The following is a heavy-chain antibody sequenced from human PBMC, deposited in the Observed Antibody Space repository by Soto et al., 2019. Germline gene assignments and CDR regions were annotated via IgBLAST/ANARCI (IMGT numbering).Heavy chain of an antibody. J-gene: IGHJ4*02. CDR3: ACTGYSSGWYVGYYYFDD. V-gene: IGHV4-59*01. D-gene: IGHD6-19*01. Sequence: PSETLSLTCTVSGGSISSYYWSWIRQPPGKGLEWIGYIYYSGSTNYNPSLKSRVTISVDTSKNQFSLKLSSVTAADTAVYYCACTGYSSGWYVGYYYFDDWGQGTLVTVSS. CDR1: GGSISSYY. CDR2: IYYSGST.